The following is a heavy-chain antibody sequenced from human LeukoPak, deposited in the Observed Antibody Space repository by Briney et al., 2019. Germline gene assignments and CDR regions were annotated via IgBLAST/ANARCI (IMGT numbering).Heavy chain of an antibody. D-gene: IGHD7-27*01. CDR2: ISGSGEST. CDR1: GFTFSSYG. J-gene: IGHJ4*02. Sequence: GGSLRLSCAASGFTFSSYGMSWVRQAPGKGQEWVSTISGSGESTSYADSVKGRFTISRDNSKNTLYLQVNSLRAEDTAVYYCARLGKWEELLEDYWGQGTQVTVSS. CDR3: ARLGKWEELLEDY. V-gene: IGHV3-23*01.